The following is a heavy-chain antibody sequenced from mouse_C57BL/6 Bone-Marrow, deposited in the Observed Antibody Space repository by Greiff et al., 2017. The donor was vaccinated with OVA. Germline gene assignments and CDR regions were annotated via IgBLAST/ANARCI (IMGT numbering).Heavy chain of an antibody. CDR3: ARNFYGSSYTLYFDV. V-gene: IGHV1-18*01. J-gene: IGHJ1*03. Sequence: EVQLQQSGPELVKPGASVKIPCKASGYTFTDYNMDWVKQSHGKSLEWIGDINPNNGGTIYNQKFKGKATLTVDKSSSTAYMELRSLTSEDTAVYYCARNFYGSSYTLYFDVWGTGTTVTVSS. CDR1: GYTFTDYN. D-gene: IGHD1-1*01. CDR2: INPNNGGT.